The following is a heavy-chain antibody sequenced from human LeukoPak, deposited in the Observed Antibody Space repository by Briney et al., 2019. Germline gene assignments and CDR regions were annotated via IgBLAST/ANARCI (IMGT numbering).Heavy chain of an antibody. V-gene: IGHV3-9*01. CDR2: ISWNSGSI. J-gene: IGHJ4*02. Sequence: GGSLRLSCAASGFTFYDYAMHWVRQAPGKGLEWVSGISWNSGSIGYADSVKGRFTISRDNAKNSLYLQMNSLRAADTALYYCARDAVLRNIAAAGYFDYWGQGTLVTVSS. CDR3: ARDAVLRNIAAAGYFDY. CDR1: GFTFYDYA. D-gene: IGHD6-13*01.